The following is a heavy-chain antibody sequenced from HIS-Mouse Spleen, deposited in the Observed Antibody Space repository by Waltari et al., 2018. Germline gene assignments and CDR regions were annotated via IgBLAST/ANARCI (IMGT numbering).Heavy chain of an antibody. CDR1: GGSISSSSYY. Sequence: QLQLQESGPGLVKPSETLSLTCTVSGGSISSSSYYWGWIRQPPGKGREWVGGIDYRGSTYYNPSLKSRVTISVDTSKNQFSLKLSSVTAADTAVYYCARLTAAGTYWGQGTLVTVSS. CDR2: IDYRGST. CDR3: ARLTAAGTY. D-gene: IGHD6-13*01. J-gene: IGHJ4*02. V-gene: IGHV4-39*07.